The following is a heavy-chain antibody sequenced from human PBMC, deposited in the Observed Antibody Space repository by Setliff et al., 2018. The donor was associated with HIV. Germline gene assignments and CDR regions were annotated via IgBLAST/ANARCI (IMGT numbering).Heavy chain of an antibody. J-gene: IGHJ3*02. D-gene: IGHD2-15*01. Sequence: SETLSLTCTVSGGSISSYYWSWIRQPPGKGLEWIGYVYYSGSTNYNPSLKSRVTISVDTSKNQFSLKLSSVTAADTAVYYCARNPCSGGSCPDAFDIWGQGTMVTVSS. V-gene: IGHV4-59*01. CDR1: GGSISSYY. CDR3: ARNPCSGGSCPDAFDI. CDR2: VYYSGST.